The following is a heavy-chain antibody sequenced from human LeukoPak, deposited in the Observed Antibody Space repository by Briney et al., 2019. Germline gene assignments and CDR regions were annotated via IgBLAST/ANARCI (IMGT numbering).Heavy chain of an antibody. CDR1: GGSISSGSYY. Sequence: SQTLSLTCTVSGGSISSGSYYWSWIRQPAGKGLEWIGRIYTSGSTNYNPSLKSRVTISVDTSKNQFSLKLSSVTAADTAVYYCARDFLTVTVFGVVHNWFDPRGQGTLVTVSS. J-gene: IGHJ5*02. V-gene: IGHV4-61*02. CDR2: IYTSGST. CDR3: ARDFLTVTVFGVVHNWFDP. D-gene: IGHD3-3*01.